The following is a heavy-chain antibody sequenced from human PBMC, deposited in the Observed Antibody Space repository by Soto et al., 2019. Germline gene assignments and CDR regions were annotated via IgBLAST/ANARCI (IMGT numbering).Heavy chain of an antibody. D-gene: IGHD4-17*01. CDR2: IIPIFGTA. V-gene: IGHV1-69*01. CDR3: ARDVAPTRDLDFDY. Sequence: QVQLVQSGAEVKKPGSSVKVSCKASGGTFSSYAISWVRQAPGQGLEWMGGIIPIFGTANYAQKFQGRVTITADESTSTADMELSSLRSEDTAVYYCARDVAPTRDLDFDYWGQGTLVTVSS. CDR1: GGTFSSYA. J-gene: IGHJ4*02.